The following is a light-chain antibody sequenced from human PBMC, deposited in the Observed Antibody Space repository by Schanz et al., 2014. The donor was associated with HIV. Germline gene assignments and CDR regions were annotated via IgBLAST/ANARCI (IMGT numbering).Light chain of an antibody. CDR2: DAS. J-gene: IGKJ1*01. CDR3: QHYGTSRT. V-gene: IGKV3-20*01. CDR1: QTVSSNY. Sequence: EIVMTQSPATLSLSPGERATLSCRASQTVSSNYLAWYQQKPGQAPRLLIYDASSRAAGIPDRFSGSGSGTDFTLTISRLEPEDFAVYYCQHYGTSRTFGQGTKVEI.